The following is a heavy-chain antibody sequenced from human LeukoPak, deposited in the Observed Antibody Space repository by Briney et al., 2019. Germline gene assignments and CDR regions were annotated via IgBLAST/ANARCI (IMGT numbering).Heavy chain of an antibody. CDR1: GFTFSSYS. D-gene: IGHD2-15*01. V-gene: IGHV3-21*01. Sequence: PGGSLRLSCAASGFTFSSYSMNWVRQAPGKRLGWLSSISSSSSYIYYADSVKGRFTISRDNAKNSLYLQMNSLRAEDTAVYYCARDSSGGSNDAFDIWGEGTMVTVSS. CDR2: ISSSSSYI. J-gene: IGHJ3*02. CDR3: ARDSSGGSNDAFDI.